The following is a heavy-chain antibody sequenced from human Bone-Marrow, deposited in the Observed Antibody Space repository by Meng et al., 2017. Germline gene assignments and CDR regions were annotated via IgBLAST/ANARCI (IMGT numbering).Heavy chain of an antibody. J-gene: IGHJ4*02. V-gene: IGHV1-69-2*01. Sequence: EVQLGQSGGEGKKPGATVKISCKVSGYTFTDYYMHWVQQAPGKGLEWMGLVDPEDGETIYAEKFQGRVTITADTSTDTAYMELSSLRSEDTAVYYCATDLMITFGGEIDYWGQGTLVTVSS. CDR2: VDPEDGET. D-gene: IGHD3-16*01. CDR3: ATDLMITFGGEIDY. CDR1: GYTFTDYY.